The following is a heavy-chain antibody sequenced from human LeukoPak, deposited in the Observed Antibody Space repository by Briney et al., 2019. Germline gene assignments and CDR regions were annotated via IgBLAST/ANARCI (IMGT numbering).Heavy chain of an antibody. V-gene: IGHV4-30-2*01. Sequence: PSQTLSLTCTVSGGSVSSGGYYWSWIRQPPGKGLEWIGYIYHSGSTYYNPSLKSRVTISVDRSKNQFSLKLSSVTAADTAVYYCARGDQNLEHWGQGTLVTVSS. CDR2: IYHSGST. CDR1: GGSVSSGGYY. D-gene: IGHD2/OR15-2a*01. J-gene: IGHJ1*01. CDR3: ARGDQNLEH.